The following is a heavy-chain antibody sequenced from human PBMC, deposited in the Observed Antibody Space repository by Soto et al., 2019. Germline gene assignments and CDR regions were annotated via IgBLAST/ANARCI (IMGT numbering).Heavy chain of an antibody. V-gene: IGHV4-31*03. Sequence: QLLESGPGLVKPSQTLSLTCTVSGGSISSGGYYWSWIRQHPGKGLEWIGYIYYSGSTYYNPSLKSRVTISVDTSKNQFSLKLSSVTAADTAVYYCARDGPDYYDSIGFDYWGQGTLVTVSS. CDR3: ARDGPDYYDSIGFDY. D-gene: IGHD3-22*01. CDR1: GGSISSGGYY. CDR2: IYYSGST. J-gene: IGHJ4*02.